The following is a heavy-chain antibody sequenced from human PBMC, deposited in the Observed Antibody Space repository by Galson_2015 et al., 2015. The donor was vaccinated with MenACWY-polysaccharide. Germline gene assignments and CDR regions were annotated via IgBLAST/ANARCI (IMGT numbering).Heavy chain of an antibody. Sequence: SLRLSCAASGFTSSSYSMNWVRQAPGKGLEWISHINSGSSIVYGDSVKGRFTISRDNAKNSLYLQMDSLRAEDTAVYYCARDAQRGYSGYDYFFDYWGQGTLVTVSS. V-gene: IGHV3-48*01. J-gene: IGHJ4*02. D-gene: IGHD5-12*01. CDR2: INSGSSIV. CDR3: ARDAQRGYSGYDYFFDY. CDR1: GFTSSSYS.